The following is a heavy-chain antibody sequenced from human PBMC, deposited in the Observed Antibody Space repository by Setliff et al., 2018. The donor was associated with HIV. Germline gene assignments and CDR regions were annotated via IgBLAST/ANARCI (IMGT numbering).Heavy chain of an antibody. D-gene: IGHD6-19*01. J-gene: IGHJ4*02. CDR2: IYYSGST. CDR3: ARVVPLRDSSGSIDY. CDR1: GGSISSYY. V-gene: IGHV4-59*01. Sequence: SETLSLTCTVSGGSISSYYWSWIRQPPGKGLEWIGYIYYSGSTNYNPSLKSRVTISVDTSKNQFSLKLRSVTAADTAVYYCARVVPLRDSSGSIDYWGQGTLVTVSS.